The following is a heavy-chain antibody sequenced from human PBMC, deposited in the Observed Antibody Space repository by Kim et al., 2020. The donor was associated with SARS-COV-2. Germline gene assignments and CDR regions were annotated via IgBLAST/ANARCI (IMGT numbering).Heavy chain of an antibody. Sequence: SGPTLVNPTQTLTLTCTFSGFSLSTSGVGVGWIRQPPGKALEWLALIYWDDDKRYSPSLKSRLTITKDTSKNQVVLTMTNMDPVDTATYYCAHRRTSYYYGSGSYYRRNYFDYWGQGTLVTVSS. CDR2: IYWDDDK. D-gene: IGHD3-10*01. CDR3: AHRRTSYYYGSGSYYRRNYFDY. V-gene: IGHV2-5*02. J-gene: IGHJ4*02. CDR1: GFSLSTSGVG.